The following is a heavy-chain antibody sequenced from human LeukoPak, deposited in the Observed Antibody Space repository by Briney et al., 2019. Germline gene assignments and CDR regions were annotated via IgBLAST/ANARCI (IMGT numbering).Heavy chain of an antibody. CDR3: ARVVTYYDFWSGYFDY. Sequence: SETLSLTCTVSGGSISSYYWSWIRQPAGKGLEWIGSIYTSGSTNYNPSLKSRVTMSVDTSKNQFSLKLSSVTAADTAVYYCARVVTYYDFWSGYFDYWGQGTLVTVSS. J-gene: IGHJ4*02. CDR2: IYTSGST. CDR1: GGSISSYY. D-gene: IGHD3-3*01. V-gene: IGHV4-4*07.